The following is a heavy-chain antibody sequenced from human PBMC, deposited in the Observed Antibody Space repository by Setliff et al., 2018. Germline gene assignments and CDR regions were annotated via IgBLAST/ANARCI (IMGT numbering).Heavy chain of an antibody. CDR2: INTKTGDP. J-gene: IGHJ4*01. CDR1: GYSLSNYV. V-gene: IGHV7-4-1*02. Sequence: ASVKVSCKASGYSLSNYVMNWVRQAPGQGLEWMGWINTKTGDPTYAQGYTGRFAFSLDTSDSATYLDISNLKAEDTATYYCARADHLVTTTFDYWGQGTLVTVPQ. CDR3: ARADHLVTTTFDY. D-gene: IGHD4-17*01.